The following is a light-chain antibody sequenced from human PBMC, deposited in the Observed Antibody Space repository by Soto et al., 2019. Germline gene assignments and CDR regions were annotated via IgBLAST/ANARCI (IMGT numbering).Light chain of an antibody. CDR2: DVS. CDR1: SSDVGGYNY. CDR3: SSYTSSSTLV. V-gene: IGLV2-14*01. J-gene: IGLJ2*01. Sequence: QSVLTQPASVSGSPGQSITISCTGTSSDVGGYNYVSWYQQHPGKAPKLMIYDVSNRPSGVSNRFSCSKSGNTASLTISGLQAEDEDDYYCSSYTSSSTLVFGGGTKVTVL.